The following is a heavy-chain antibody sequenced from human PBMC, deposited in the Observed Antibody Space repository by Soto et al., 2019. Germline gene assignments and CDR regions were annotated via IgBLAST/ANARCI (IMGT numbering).Heavy chain of an antibody. CDR1: GDSISSDDYY. D-gene: IGHD3-10*01. CDR3: ARGLWFGPPWFWSGLDP. Sequence: PSETLSLTCTVSGDSISSDDYYWSWIRQPPGKGLEWIGYIYYSGRSYYNPSLKSRVTISVDTSKNQFSPKLSSVTAADTAVYYCARGLWFGPPWFWSGLDPWGQGTLVTVSS. V-gene: IGHV4-30-4*01. J-gene: IGHJ5*02. CDR2: IYYSGRS.